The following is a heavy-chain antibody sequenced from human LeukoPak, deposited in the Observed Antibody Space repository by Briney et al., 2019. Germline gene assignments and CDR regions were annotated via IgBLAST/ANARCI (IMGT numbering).Heavy chain of an antibody. J-gene: IGHJ3*01. CDR3: ARALGVMVVVAKWHDAFDV. D-gene: IGHD2-15*01. Sequence: GASVKVSCKASGYTFTGYYMHWVRQAPGQGLEWMGWINPNSGGTKYAQKFQGRVTMTRDTSISTAYMELSRLRSDDTAVYYCARALGVMVVVAKWHDAFDVWGQGTMVTVSS. V-gene: IGHV1-2*02. CDR2: INPNSGGT. CDR1: GYTFTGYY.